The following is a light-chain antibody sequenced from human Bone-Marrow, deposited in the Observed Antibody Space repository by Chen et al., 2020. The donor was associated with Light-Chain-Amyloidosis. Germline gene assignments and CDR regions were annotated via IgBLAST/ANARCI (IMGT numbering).Light chain of an antibody. CDR3: QQSYSLFT. CDR2: AAS. V-gene: IGKV1-39*01. J-gene: IGKJ3*01. CDR1: QSISSY. Sequence: DIQMTQSSSFLSASVGDRVTITCRASQSISSYLNWYQQKPGKAPKLLIYAASSLQSGVPSRFSGSGSGTDFTLTISSLQPEDFATYYCQQSYSLFTFGPGTRGDIK.